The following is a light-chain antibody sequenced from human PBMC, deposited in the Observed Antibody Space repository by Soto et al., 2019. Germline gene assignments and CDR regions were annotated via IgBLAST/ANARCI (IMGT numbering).Light chain of an antibody. CDR2: EGS. V-gene: IGLV2-14*02. Sequence: QSALTQPASVSGSPGQSITISCTGTSSDVGAYNLVSWYQHHPGKAPKLLIFEGSKRPSGVSNRFSGSKSGNTASLTISGLQAEDETDYYCFSYTSSGTYVFGTGTKLTVL. CDR3: FSYTSSGTYV. CDR1: SSDVGAYNL. J-gene: IGLJ1*01.